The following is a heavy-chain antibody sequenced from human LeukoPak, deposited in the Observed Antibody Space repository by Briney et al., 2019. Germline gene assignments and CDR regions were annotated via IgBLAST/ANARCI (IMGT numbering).Heavy chain of an antibody. CDR3: ARVGLAAAGTGYYYMDV. CDR1: GGSISSYY. Sequence: SETLSLTCTVSGGSISSYYWSWIRQPPGKGLEWIGYIYYSGSTNYNPSLKSRVTISVDTSKNQFSLKLSSVTAADTAVYYCARVGLAAAGTGYYYMDVWGKGTTVTVSS. J-gene: IGHJ6*03. D-gene: IGHD6-13*01. V-gene: IGHV4-59*01. CDR2: IYYSGST.